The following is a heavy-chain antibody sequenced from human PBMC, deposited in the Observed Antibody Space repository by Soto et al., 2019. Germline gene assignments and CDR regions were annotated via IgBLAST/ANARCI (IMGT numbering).Heavy chain of an antibody. CDR2: ISYDGSNK. Sequence: QVQLVESGGGVVQPGRSLRLSCAASGFTFSSYGMHWVRQAPGKGLEWVAVISYDGSNKYYADSVKGRFTISRDNSKNTLYLQMNSLRAEDTAVYCCAKDSPYDYGDFGPGEFDYWGQGTLVTVSS. J-gene: IGHJ4*02. V-gene: IGHV3-30*18. CDR1: GFTFSSYG. CDR3: AKDSPYDYGDFGPGEFDY. D-gene: IGHD4-17*01.